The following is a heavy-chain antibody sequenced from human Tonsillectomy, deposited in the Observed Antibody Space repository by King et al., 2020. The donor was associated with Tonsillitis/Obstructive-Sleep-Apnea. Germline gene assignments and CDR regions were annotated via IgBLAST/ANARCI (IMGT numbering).Heavy chain of an antibody. V-gene: IGHV4-34*01. J-gene: IGHJ6*03. D-gene: IGHD2-2*01. Sequence: VQLQQWGAGLLKPSETLSLTCAVYGGSFSDYYWNWIRQPPGKGLEWIGEINHSGSTNYNPSLKSRVTISVDTSKNQFSLKLSSVTAADTAVYYCGRGDIVVVPAAHYYYYYLDVWGKGTTVTVSS. CDR2: INHSGST. CDR3: GRGDIVVVPAAHYYYYYLDV. CDR1: GGSFSDYY.